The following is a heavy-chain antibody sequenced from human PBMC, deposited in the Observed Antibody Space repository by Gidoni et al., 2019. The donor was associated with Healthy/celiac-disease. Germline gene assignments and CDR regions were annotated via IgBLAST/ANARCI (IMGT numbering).Heavy chain of an antibody. CDR3: ARGIGYYGSGTHFNY. V-gene: IGHV3-13*01. CDR2: IGTAGDT. J-gene: IGHJ4*02. CDR1: GFTFSSYD. Sequence: EVQLVESGGGLVQPGGSLRLFCAASGFTFSSYDMHWVRQATGKGLEWVSAIGTAGDTYYPGSVKGRFTISRENAKNSLYLQMNSLRAGDTAVYYCARGIGYYGSGTHFNYWGQGTLVTVSS. D-gene: IGHD3-10*01.